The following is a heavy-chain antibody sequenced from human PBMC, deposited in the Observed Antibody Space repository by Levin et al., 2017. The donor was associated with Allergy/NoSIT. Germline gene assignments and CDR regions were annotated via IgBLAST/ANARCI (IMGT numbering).Heavy chain of an antibody. CDR2: ISSSSSYI. V-gene: IGHV3-21*01. CDR3: ARDHFFGQGYYDYGMDV. D-gene: IGHD2/OR15-2a*01. J-gene: IGHJ6*02. CDR1: GFTFSSYS. Sequence: GGSLRLSCAASGFTFSSYSMNWVRQAPGKGLEWVSSISSSSSYIYYADSVKGRFTISRDNAKNSLYLQMNSLRAEDTAVYYCARDHFFGQGYYDYGMDVWGQGTTVTVSS.